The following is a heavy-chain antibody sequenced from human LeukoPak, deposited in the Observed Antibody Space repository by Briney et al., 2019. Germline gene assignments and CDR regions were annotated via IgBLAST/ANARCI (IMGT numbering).Heavy chain of an antibody. J-gene: IGHJ3*02. CDR1: GYSFTSYW. CDR2: IFPGDSHT. V-gene: IGHV5-51*01. Sequence: GESLKISCKASGYSFTSYWIGWVRQMPGKGLEWMGIIFPGDSHTRYSPSFQGQVTIAADKSITTAYLQWSSLTASDTAMYYCARRHKTWDAFDIWGQGTMVTVSS. CDR3: ARRHKTWDAFDI.